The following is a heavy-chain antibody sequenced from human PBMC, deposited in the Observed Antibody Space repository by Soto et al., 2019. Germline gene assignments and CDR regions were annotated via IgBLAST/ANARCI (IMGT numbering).Heavy chain of an antibody. Sequence: GGSLRLSCTASGFTFSSYAMSWVRQAPGKGLEWVSSISGSGAITYHADSVKGRFTIFRDNSKSTLYLQMNSLRAEDTAVYYCAKDLSLEQRFLEWSRFDPWGQGTLVTVSS. CDR3: AKDLSLEQRFLEWSRFDP. D-gene: IGHD3-3*01. CDR1: GFTFSSYA. CDR2: ISGSGAIT. V-gene: IGHV3-23*01. J-gene: IGHJ5*02.